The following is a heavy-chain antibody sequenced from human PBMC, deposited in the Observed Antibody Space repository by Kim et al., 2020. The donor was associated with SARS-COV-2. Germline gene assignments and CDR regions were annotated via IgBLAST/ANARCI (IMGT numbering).Heavy chain of an antibody. CDR1: GYSFTSYW. Sequence: GESLKISCKGSGYSFTSYWIGWVRQMPGKGLEWMGIIYPGDSDTRYSPSFQGQVTISADKSISTAYLQWSSLKASDTAMYYCARQGSIEMATGAFGDYWGQGTLVTVSS. CDR3: ARQGSIEMATGAFGDY. CDR2: IYPGDSDT. J-gene: IGHJ4*02. V-gene: IGHV5-51*01. D-gene: IGHD5-12*01.